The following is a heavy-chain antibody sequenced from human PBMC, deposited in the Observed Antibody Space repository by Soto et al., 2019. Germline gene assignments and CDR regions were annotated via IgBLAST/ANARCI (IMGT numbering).Heavy chain of an antibody. Sequence: ASVKVSCKASGYTFTSYGISWVRQAPGQGLEGMGWISAYNGNTNYAQKLQGRVTMTTDTSTSTAYMELRSLRSDDTAVYYCARMGRGYYYDSSGYSDASDIWGQGAMVTVSS. CDR2: ISAYNGNT. CDR3: ARMGRGYYYDSSGYSDASDI. D-gene: IGHD3-22*01. V-gene: IGHV1-18*01. J-gene: IGHJ3*02. CDR1: GYTFTSYG.